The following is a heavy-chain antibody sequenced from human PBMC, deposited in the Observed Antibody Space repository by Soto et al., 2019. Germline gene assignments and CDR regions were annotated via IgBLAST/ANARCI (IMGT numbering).Heavy chain of an antibody. Sequence: VKLVESGGGVVQPGGSLRLSCAASGFTFNIYGMHWVRQAPDKGLEWVALISYDGSNQYYADSVKGRFTISRDNSKHTLFLQMNSLRADDAAVYYCAKDQASGHGSVDSWGQGTLVNVSS. CDR2: ISYDGSNQ. CDR3: AKDQASGHGSVDS. J-gene: IGHJ4*02. D-gene: IGHD5-12*01. CDR1: GFTFNIYG. V-gene: IGHV3-30*18.